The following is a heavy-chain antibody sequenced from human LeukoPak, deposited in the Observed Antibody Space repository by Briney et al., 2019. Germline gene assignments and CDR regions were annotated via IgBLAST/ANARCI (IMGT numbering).Heavy chain of an antibody. CDR1: GFTFDDYA. V-gene: IGHV3-9*01. CDR3: AKGGTIAGYYMDV. J-gene: IGHJ6*03. Sequence: PGRSLRLSCAASGFTFDDYAMHWVRQAPGKGLEWVSGISWNSGSIGYADSVKGWFTISRDNAKNSLYLQMNSLRAEDTALYYCAKGGTIAGYYMDVWGKGTTVTVSS. D-gene: IGHD3-3*01. CDR2: ISWNSGSI.